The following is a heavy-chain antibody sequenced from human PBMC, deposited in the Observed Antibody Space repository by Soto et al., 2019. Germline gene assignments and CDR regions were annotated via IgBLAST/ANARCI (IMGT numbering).Heavy chain of an antibody. CDR3: AKDWRTTVASPEYFQH. CDR2: ISGSGDIT. J-gene: IGHJ1*01. CDR1: AFTFSSYA. D-gene: IGHD4-17*01. Sequence: EVQLLESGGHLVQPGGSLRLSCAGSAFTFSSYAMSWVRQAPGKGLEWVSAISGSGDITYYADSVKGRFTISRDNSKDTLYLQMDSLRAEDTAIYYRAKDWRTTVASPEYFQHWGQGTLVTVSS. V-gene: IGHV3-23*01.